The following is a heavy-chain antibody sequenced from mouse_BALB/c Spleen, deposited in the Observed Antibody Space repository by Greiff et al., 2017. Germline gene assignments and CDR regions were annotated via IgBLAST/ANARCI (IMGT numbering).Heavy chain of an antibody. J-gene: IGHJ4*01. Sequence: LQESGAELAKPGASVKMSCKASGYTFTSYWMHWVKQRPGQGLEWIGYINPSTGYTEYNQKFKDKATLTADKSSSTAYMQLSSLTSEDSAVYYCARFTTYYAMDYWGQGTSVTVSS. CDR3: ARFTTYYAMDY. CDR2: INPSTGYT. D-gene: IGHD1-1*01. V-gene: IGHV1-7*01. CDR1: GYTFTSYW.